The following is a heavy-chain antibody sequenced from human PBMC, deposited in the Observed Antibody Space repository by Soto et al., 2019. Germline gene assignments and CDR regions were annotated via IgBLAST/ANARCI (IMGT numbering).Heavy chain of an antibody. D-gene: IGHD2-8*01. CDR1: GFTFSSYP. Sequence: HPVGSLRLSCATSGFTFSSYPIHWVRQAPGKGPVWVSRITEDGSGTTYADSVKGRFTVTRDNAKNTMYLQMSGLGAEDTAVYHCVRGTNGWRGMDYWGQGTLVTVSS. J-gene: IGHJ4*02. V-gene: IGHV3-74*01. CDR2: ITEDGSGT. CDR3: VRGTNGWRGMDY.